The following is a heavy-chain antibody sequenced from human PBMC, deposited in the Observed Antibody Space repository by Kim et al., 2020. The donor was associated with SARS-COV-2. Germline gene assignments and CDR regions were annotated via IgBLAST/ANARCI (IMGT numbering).Heavy chain of an antibody. V-gene: IGHV4-34*01. CDR3: ARDGRYYYDSRGYYYVFAFDI. Sequence: SETLSLTCAVYGGSFSGYYWSWIRQPPGKGLEWIGEINHSGSTNYNPSLKSRVTISVDTSKNQFSLKLSSVTAADTAVYYCARDGRYYYDSRGYYYVFAFDIWGQGTMVTVSS. J-gene: IGHJ3*02. CDR2: INHSGST. CDR1: GGSFSGYY. D-gene: IGHD3-22*01.